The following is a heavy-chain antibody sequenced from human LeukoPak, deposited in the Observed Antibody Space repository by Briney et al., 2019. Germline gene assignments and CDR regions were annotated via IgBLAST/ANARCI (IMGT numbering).Heavy chain of an antibody. CDR1: GFSLSTSGVG. J-gene: IGHJ4*02. CDR3: ARSVLYDAGSYYFDY. V-gene: IGHV2-5*02. CDR2: IYWDDDK. D-gene: IGHD3-10*01. Sequence: SGPTLVKPTQTLTLTCTFSGFSLSTSGVGVVWIRQPPGKALEWLALIYWDDDKRYSSSLKSRLTITKDTSKNQVVLTMTNMDTVDTATYYCARSVLYDAGSYYFDYWGQGTLDTVSP.